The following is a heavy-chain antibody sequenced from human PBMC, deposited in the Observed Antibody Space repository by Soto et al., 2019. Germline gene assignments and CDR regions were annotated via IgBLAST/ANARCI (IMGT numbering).Heavy chain of an antibody. CDR1: GFTFTSSA. V-gene: IGHV1-58*02. Sequence: ASVKVSCKASGFTFTSSAMQWVRQARGQRLEWIGWIVVGSGNTNYAQKFQERVTITRDMSTSTAYMELSSLRSEDTAVYYCAAASGYCSGGSCYGYYYMDVWGKGTTVTVSS. CDR2: IVVGSGNT. D-gene: IGHD2-15*01. CDR3: AAASGYCSGGSCYGYYYMDV. J-gene: IGHJ6*03.